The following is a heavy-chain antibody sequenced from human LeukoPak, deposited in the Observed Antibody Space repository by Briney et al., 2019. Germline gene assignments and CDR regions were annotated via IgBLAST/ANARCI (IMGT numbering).Heavy chain of an antibody. V-gene: IGHV1-24*01. CDR3: ARRPRNDILTGTPFDY. CDR2: FDPEDGET. J-gene: IGHJ4*02. D-gene: IGHD3-9*01. CDR1: GYTLTELS. Sequence: ASVKVSCKVSGYTLTELSMHWVRQAPGKGLEWMGGFDPEDGETIYAQKFQGRVTMTEDTSTDTAYMELSSLRSEDTAVYYCARRPRNDILTGTPFDYWGQGILVTVSS.